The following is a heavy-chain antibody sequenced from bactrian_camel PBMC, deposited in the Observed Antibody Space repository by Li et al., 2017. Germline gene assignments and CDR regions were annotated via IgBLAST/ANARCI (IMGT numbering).Heavy chain of an antibody. CDR3: ANMAPPVMEEQHSY. V-gene: IGHV3S53*01. CDR2: IDTGGST. CDR1: GNIDDSIV. J-gene: IGHJ4*01. D-gene: IGHD3*01. Sequence: HVQLVESGGGSVQAGGSLTLSCAASGNIDDSIVMAWFRQSPGKKREGVADIDTGGSTSYADSVKGRFTISRDNAKNTVYLQMNSLKPEDTAKYFCANMAPPVMEEQHSYWGQGTQVTVS.